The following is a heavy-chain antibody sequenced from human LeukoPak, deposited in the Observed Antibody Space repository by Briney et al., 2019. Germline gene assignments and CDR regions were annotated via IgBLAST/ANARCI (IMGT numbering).Heavy chain of an antibody. V-gene: IGHV3-7*03. D-gene: IGHD1-26*01. CDR3: TRQNTPHGNFDY. CDR2: IKLDGSEK. Sequence: PTGGSLRLSCVASGFTFGKYWMSWVRQAPGKGLEWVANIKLDGSEKNYVDSVKGRFTITRDNTKNSLYLQMNSLRAEDTAVYYCTRQNTPHGNFDYWGQGTLVTVSS. J-gene: IGHJ4*02. CDR1: GFTFGKYW.